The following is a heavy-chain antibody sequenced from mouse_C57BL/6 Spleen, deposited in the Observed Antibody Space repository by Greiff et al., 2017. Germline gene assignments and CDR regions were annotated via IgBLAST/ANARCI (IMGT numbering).Heavy chain of an antibody. V-gene: IGHV1-26*01. Sequence: EVKLLQSGPELVKPGASVKISCKASGYTFTDYYMNWVKQSHGKSLEWIGDINPNNGGTSYNQKFKGKATLTVDKSSSTAYMELRSLTSEDSAVYYCARKGLLRPFDYWGQGTTLTVSS. D-gene: IGHD1-2*01. CDR2: INPNNGGT. CDR3: ARKGLLRPFDY. J-gene: IGHJ2*01. CDR1: GYTFTDYY.